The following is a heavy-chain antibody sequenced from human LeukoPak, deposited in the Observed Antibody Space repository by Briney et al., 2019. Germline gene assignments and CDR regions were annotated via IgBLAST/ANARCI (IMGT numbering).Heavy chain of an antibody. CDR3: GRLNLPGVSWAFDY. CDR1: GRSISKYY. J-gene: IGHJ4*02. V-gene: IGHV4-4*07. Sequence: SETLSLTCTVSGRSISKYYWSWVRQPTGKGLEWIAHITSSGTTHYNPSLRSRVILSIDTYKNQFSLKLSSMTAADTAVYYCGRLNLPGVSWAFDYWGQGTLVTVSS. D-gene: IGHD2-2*01. CDR2: ITSSGTT.